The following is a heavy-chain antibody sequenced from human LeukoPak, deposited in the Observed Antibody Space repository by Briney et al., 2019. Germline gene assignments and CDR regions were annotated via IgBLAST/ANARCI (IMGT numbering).Heavy chain of an antibody. J-gene: IGHJ4*02. D-gene: IGHD3-22*01. CDR1: GFTFSSYA. CDR2: ISGSGGST. CDR3: AKGNTMIVVVSDY. Sequence: PGGSLRLSCAASGFTFSSYAMSWVRQAPGKGLEWVSAISGSGGSTHYADSVKGRFTISRDNSKNTLYLQMNSLRAEDTAVYYCAKGNTMIVVVSDYWGQGTLVTVSS. V-gene: IGHV3-23*01.